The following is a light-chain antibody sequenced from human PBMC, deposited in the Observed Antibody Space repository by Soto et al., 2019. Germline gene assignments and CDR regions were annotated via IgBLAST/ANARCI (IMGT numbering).Light chain of an antibody. J-gene: IGKJ1*01. Sequence: EVVLTQSPATLSLSPGEGATLSCRASHSVGSSLAWYQQKPGQAPRLLIFEASNRAAGIPPRFSGSGSGTDFTLTISGLEPEDSAVYFCQQRSNWWTFGQGTKVEIK. V-gene: IGKV3-11*01. CDR3: QQRSNWWT. CDR1: HSVGSS. CDR2: EAS.